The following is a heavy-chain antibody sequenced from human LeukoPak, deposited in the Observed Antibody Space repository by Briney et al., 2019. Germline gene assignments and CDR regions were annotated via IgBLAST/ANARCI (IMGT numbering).Heavy chain of an antibody. J-gene: IGHJ3*02. CDR3: ASENIVVVTASRDAFDI. D-gene: IGHD2-21*02. CDR1: GFTFSSYS. CDR2: ISSGSSTI. V-gene: IGHV3-48*02. Sequence: GGSLRLSCAAAGFTFSSYSTKGVRQAPGKGLEWVSYISSGSSTIYYADSVKGRFTISRDNAKNSLCLQMNSLRDEDTAVYYCASENIVVVTASRDAFDIWGQGTMVTVSS.